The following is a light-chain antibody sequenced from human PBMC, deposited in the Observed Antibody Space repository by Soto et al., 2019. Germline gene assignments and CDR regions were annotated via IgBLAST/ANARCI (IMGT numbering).Light chain of an antibody. CDR2: KVS. J-gene: IGKJ3*01. Sequence: DIQMTQSPSTLSASVGDRVTITCRASQSFNTWLAWYQHKPGKAPKLLIYKVSRLESGVPSRSSGSGSGTEFILTISSLQPDDFDTYYCQQYSSYHFTLGPGTKVDIK. CDR3: QQYSSYHFT. V-gene: IGKV1-5*03. CDR1: QSFNTW.